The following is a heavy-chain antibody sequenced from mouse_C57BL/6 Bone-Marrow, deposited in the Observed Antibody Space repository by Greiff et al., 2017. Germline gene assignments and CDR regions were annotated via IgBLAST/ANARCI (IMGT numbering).Heavy chain of an antibody. D-gene: IGHD1-1*01. CDR3: ARGTVVAPRFAY. V-gene: IGHV1-81*01. J-gene: IGHJ3*01. Sequence: VQLQQSGAELARPGASVKLSCKASGYTFTSYGISWVKQRTGQGLEWIGEIYPRSGNTYYNEKFKGKATLTADKSSSTAYMELRSLTSEDSAVYFCARGTVVAPRFAYWGQETLVTVSA. CDR2: IYPRSGNT. CDR1: GYTFTSYG.